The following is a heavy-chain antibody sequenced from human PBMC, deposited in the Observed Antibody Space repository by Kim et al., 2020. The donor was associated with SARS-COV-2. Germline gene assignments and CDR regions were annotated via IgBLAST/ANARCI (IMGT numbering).Heavy chain of an antibody. D-gene: IGHD3-16*02. V-gene: IGHV3-15*01. CDR3: TTPVPGWGSYRNYFDY. J-gene: IGHJ4*02. Sequence: PVKGRFTSSREDSKNTLYLQMNSLKTEDTAVYYCTTPVPGWGSYRNYFDYWGQGTLVTVSS.